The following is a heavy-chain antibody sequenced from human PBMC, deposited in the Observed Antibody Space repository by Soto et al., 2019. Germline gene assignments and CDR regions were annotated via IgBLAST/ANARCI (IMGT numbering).Heavy chain of an antibody. CDR1: GYTFTSYD. CDR2: MNPNSGNT. Sequence: QVQLVQSGAAVKKPGASVQVSCKASGYTFTSYDINWVRQATGLGLEWKGWMNPNSGNTGYAQKFQGRVTMTRNTSISTAYMGLSSLRSEDTAVDYCARGRDCSGGSCYPGPAFGIWGQGTKVTVSS. J-gene: IGHJ3*02. CDR3: ARGRDCSGGSCYPGPAFGI. V-gene: IGHV1-8*01. D-gene: IGHD2-15*01.